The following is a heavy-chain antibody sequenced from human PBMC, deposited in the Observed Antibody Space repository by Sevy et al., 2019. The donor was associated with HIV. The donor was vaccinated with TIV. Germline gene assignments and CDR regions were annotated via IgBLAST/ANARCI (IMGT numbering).Heavy chain of an antibody. CDR1: GFTFSSYA. D-gene: IGHD5-18*01. Sequence: GGSLRLSCAASGFTFSSYAMSWVRQAPGKGLEWVSAIRGSGGSTHYADSVKGRFTISRDNSKNTLYLQMNSLRAEDTAVSYCAKDGDTASFDYWGQGTLVTVSS. CDR3: AKDGDTASFDY. V-gene: IGHV3-23*01. CDR2: IRGSGGST. J-gene: IGHJ4*02.